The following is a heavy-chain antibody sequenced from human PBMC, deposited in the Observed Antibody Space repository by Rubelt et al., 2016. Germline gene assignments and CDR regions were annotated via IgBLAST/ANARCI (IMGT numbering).Heavy chain of an antibody. CDR3: AKAGGYSYDYRADYFHH. CDR1: GFTFSSYA. J-gene: IGHJ1*01. D-gene: IGHD5-18*01. V-gene: IGHV3-30*04. CDR2: ISYDGSNK. Sequence: GRSLRLSCAASGFTFSSYAMHWVRQAPGKGLEWVAVISYDGSNKYYADSVKGRFTISRDNSKNTLSLQMDTLRAEDTAVYYCAKAGGYSYDYRADYFHHWGQGTLVTVSS.